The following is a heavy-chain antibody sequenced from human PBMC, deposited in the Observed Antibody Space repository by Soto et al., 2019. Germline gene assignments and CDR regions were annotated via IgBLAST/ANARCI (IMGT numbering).Heavy chain of an antibody. Sequence: PSETLSLTCAVYGGSFSGYYWSWIRQPPGKGLEWIGEINHSGSTNYNPSLKSRVTISVDTSKNQFSLKLSSVTAADTAVYYCARRNNWNYNLDYWGQGTLVTVSS. CDR2: INHSGST. V-gene: IGHV4-34*01. D-gene: IGHD1-7*01. J-gene: IGHJ4*02. CDR3: ARRNNWNYNLDY. CDR1: GGSFSGYY.